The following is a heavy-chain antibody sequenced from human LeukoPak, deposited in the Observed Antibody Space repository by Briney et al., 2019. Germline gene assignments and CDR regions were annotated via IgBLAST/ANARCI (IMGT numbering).Heavy chain of an antibody. CDR3: AKSRSGSANWALQIFDN. V-gene: IGHV3-23*01. D-gene: IGHD1-1*01. CDR2: ISGSGGST. Sequence: ASVKVSCKASGYTFTSYGISWVRQAPGKGLEWVSAISGSGGSTYYADSVKGRFTISRDNSKNTLYLQMNSLRAEDTAVYFCAKSRSGSANWALQIFDNWGQGTLVTVSS. CDR1: GYTFTSYG. J-gene: IGHJ4*02.